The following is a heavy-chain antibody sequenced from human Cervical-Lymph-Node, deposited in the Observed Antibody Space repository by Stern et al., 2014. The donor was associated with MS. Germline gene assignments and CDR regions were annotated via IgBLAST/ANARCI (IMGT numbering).Heavy chain of an antibody. CDR2: IIRPVGTA. J-gene: IGHJ5*02. CDR1: GG. CDR3: ARGTGDNWFDP. Sequence: VQLLESGADVKKPGSAVRVSCKASGGVSWLRQAPGQGLEYMGGIIRPVGTAHYAQRFQGRLTITADPSRNTTYMELRSLRSDDTAVYYCARGTGDNWFDPWGQGTLVSVSS. D-gene: IGHD3-10*01. V-gene: IGHV1-69*01.